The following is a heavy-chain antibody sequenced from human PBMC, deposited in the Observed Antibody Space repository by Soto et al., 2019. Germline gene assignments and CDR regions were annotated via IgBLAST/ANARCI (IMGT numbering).Heavy chain of an antibody. CDR1: GGSISSGGYY. CDR3: ARDSHDYGGTKFYGMDV. J-gene: IGHJ6*02. Sequence: QVQLQESGPGLVKPSQTLSLTCTVSGGSISSGGYYWSWIRQHPGKGLEWIGYIYYSGSTYYNPSLKSQVTISVDTSKNQFSLKLSSVTAADTAVYYCARDSHDYGGTKFYGMDVWGQGTTVTVSS. V-gene: IGHV4-31*01. D-gene: IGHD4-17*01. CDR2: IYYSGST.